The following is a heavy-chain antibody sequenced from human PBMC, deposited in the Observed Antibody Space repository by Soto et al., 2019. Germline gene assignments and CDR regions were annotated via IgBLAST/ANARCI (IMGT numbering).Heavy chain of an antibody. J-gene: IGHJ4*02. CDR1: GYTFTSYY. V-gene: IGHV1-46*03. CDR2: INPSGGST. Sequence: GASVKVSCKASGYTFTSYYMHWVRQAPGQGLEWMGIINPSGGSTSYAQKFQGRVTMTRDTSTSTVYMELSSLRSEDTAVYYCARVQPTYYDYILDFGEIDYWGQGTLVTRLL. CDR3: ARVQPTYYDYILDFGEIDY. D-gene: IGHD3-16*01.